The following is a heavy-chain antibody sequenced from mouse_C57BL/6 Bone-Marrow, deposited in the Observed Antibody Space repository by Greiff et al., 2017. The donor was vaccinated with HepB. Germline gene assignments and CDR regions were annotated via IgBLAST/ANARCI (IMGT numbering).Heavy chain of an antibody. D-gene: IGHD1-1*01. CDR1: GFTFTDYY. CDR2: IRNKANGYTT. J-gene: IGHJ4*01. CDR3: ARPLYGSRCYCAMDY. Sequence: EVQGVESGGGLVQPGGSLSLSCAASGFTFTDYYMSWVRQPPGKALEWLGFIRNKANGYTTEYSASVKGRFTISRDNSQSILYLQMNALRAEESALIYCARPLYGSRCYCAMDYGGKGTSAPVSS. V-gene: IGHV7-3*01.